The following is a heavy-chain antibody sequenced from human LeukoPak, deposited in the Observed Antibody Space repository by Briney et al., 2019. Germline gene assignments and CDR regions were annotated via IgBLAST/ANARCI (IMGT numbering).Heavy chain of an antibody. CDR2: LSHSGSS. CDR3: ARLGDDYVSGTYYFDS. V-gene: IGHV4-59*02. D-gene: IGHD3-10*01. CDR1: GGSVSSYY. J-gene: IGHJ4*02. Sequence: SETLSLTCTVSGGSVSSYYWSWIRRPPGRGLEWIAYLSHSGSSDSNPSLTSRVTTLVDTSKNQFSLKLTSVTAADTAVYYCARLGDDYVSGTYYFDSWGPGTLVTVSS.